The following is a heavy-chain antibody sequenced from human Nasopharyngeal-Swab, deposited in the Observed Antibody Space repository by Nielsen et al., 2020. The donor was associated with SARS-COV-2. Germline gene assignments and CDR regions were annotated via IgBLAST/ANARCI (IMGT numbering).Heavy chain of an antibody. J-gene: IGHJ4*02. D-gene: IGHD2-2*01. CDR3: ARGYAAMGFFDY. CDR1: GFTFGTYW. V-gene: IGHV3-74*01. Sequence: LKISCAASGFTFGTYWMHWVRQAPGKGLEWVSRINSDESSTGDADSVKGRFTVSRDNAKNTLYLQMNSLRAEDTAVYYCARGYAAMGFFDYWGQGTLVTVSS. CDR2: INSDESST.